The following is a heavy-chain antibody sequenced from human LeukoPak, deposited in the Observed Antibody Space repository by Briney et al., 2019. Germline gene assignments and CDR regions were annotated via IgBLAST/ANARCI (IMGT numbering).Heavy chain of an antibody. CDR2: IHHSGSS. V-gene: IGHV4-31*03. D-gene: IGHD3-10*01. Sequence: PSETLSLTCTVHADSLSSGGHYWAWIRQLPGKGLESIGFIHHSGSSRHNPSLKDRVAISVDASRKQFALRLSSVTAADTAIYYCARGGNRFGGFYFDYWGQGIQVIVSS. J-gene: IGHJ4*02. CDR1: ADSLSSGGHY. CDR3: ARGGNRFGGFYFDY.